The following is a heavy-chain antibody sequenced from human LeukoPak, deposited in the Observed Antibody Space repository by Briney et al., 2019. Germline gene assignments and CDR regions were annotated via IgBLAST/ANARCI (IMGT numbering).Heavy chain of an antibody. J-gene: IGHJ3*02. CDR2: IKQDGSEK. D-gene: IGHD3-3*01. V-gene: IGHV3-7*05. CDR1: GVSFSSSW. CDR3: ARAKGYYDFVRDAFDI. Sequence: GGSLGLSCAASGVSFSSSWMSWVRQAPGKGLEWVASIKQDGSEKYYVDFVKGRFSISRDNAKNSLYLQMNSLGADDTAVYYCARAKGYYDFVRDAFDIWGQGTMVSVS.